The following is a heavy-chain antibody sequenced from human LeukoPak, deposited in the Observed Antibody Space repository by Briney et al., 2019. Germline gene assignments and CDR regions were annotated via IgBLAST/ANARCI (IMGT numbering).Heavy chain of an antibody. J-gene: IGHJ4*02. CDR1: GYTFTDYY. CDR3: ARDAWLVGATNLYYFDH. CDR2: INPNSGDT. V-gene: IGHV1-2*02. D-gene: IGHD1-26*01. Sequence: GTSVKVSCKASGYTFTDYYMHWVRQAPGQGLEWMGWINPNSGDTNYAQKFQGRVTMTWDTSISTAYTELSRLRFDDTAVYYCARDAWLVGATNLYYFDHWGQGTPVTVSS.